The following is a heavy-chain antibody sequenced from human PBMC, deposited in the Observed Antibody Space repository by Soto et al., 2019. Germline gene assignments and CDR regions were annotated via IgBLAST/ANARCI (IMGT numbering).Heavy chain of an antibody. CDR1: GYAFNTYY. CDR2: IHPSGGGT. CDR3: ARGGHIAVVTASFDY. V-gene: IGHV1-46*02. Sequence: ASVKVSCKPSGYAFNTYYLHWLRQAPGQALEWMGVIHPSGGGTTYAQKFLGRVTVTRDTSTTTVFMELSSLRSDDTAVYYCARGGHIAVVTASFDYWGQGTLVTVSS. J-gene: IGHJ4*02. D-gene: IGHD2-21*02.